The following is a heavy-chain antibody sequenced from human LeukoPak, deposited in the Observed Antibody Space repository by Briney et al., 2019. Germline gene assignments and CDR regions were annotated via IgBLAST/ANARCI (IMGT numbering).Heavy chain of an antibody. CDR1: GFFVRDFY. J-gene: IGHJ4*02. CDR2: ISTTGNTI. D-gene: IGHD2-15*01. Sequence: GGSLRLSCAAPGFFVRDFYMAWIRQRPGKGLEWVSHISTTGNTINYADSVMGRFTISRDTVKESLYLQLTSLTTEDTAVYYCARERWSGGFDYWGQGTLVTVSS. V-gene: IGHV3-11*01. CDR3: ARERWSGGFDY.